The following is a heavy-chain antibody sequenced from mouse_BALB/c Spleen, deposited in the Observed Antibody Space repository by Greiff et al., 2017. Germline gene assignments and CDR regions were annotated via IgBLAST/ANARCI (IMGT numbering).Heavy chain of an antibody. CDR1: GFTFSSYG. J-gene: IGHJ3*01. V-gene: IGHV5-6-3*01. D-gene: IGHD2-4*01. Sequence: EVKLMESGGGLVQPGGSLKLSCAASGFTFSSYGMSWVRQTPDKRLELVATINSNGGSTYYPDSVKGRFTISRDNAKNTLYLQMSSLKSEDTAMYYCARDRYDYDEGAWFAYWGQGTLVTVSA. CDR3: ARDRYDYDEGAWFAY. CDR2: INSNGGST.